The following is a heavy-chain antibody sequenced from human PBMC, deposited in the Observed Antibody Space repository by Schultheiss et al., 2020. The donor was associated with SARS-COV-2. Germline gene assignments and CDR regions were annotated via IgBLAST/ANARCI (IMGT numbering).Heavy chain of an antibody. D-gene: IGHD2-21*02. CDR1: GFTFSNAW. J-gene: IGHJ6*03. V-gene: IGHV3-72*01. CDR3: ARVYLEGDIDYYYYYMDV. Sequence: GESLKISCAASGFTFSNAWMSWVRQAPGKGLEWVGRTRNKANSYTTEYAASVKGRFTISRDNSKNTLYLQMNSLRAEDTAVYYCARVYLEGDIDYYYYYMDVWGKGTTVTVSS. CDR2: TRNKANSYTT.